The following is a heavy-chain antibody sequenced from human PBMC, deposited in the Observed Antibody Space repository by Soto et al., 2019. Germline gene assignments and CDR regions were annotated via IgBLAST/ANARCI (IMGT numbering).Heavy chain of an antibody. CDR1: GFSLSCSY. D-gene: IGHD6-19*01. J-gene: IGHJ4*02. Sequence: SDTLSLTCLFSGFSLSCSYLILLRPSPGKGLEWLGYVYYTGSTNYSPPLRSRVSISVDTSKNEFSLRLSSVTAADTAVYFCARSVAVPGAHIEYWGQGTQVNVSA. CDR3: ARSVAVPGAHIEY. V-gene: IGHV4-59*01. CDR2: VYYTGST.